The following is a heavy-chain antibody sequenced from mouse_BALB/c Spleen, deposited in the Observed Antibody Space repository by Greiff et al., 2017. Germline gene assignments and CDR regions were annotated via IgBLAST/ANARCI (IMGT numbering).Heavy chain of an antibody. V-gene: IGHV5-17*02. CDR3: ARSYGNYGDYYAMDY. CDR1: GFTFSSFG. D-gene: IGHD2-1*01. Sequence: EVKVVESGGGLVQPGGSRKLSCAASGFTFSSFGMNWVRQAPEKGLEWVAYISSGSSTIYYADTVKGRFTISRDNPKNTLFLQMTSLRSEDTAMYYCARSYGNYGDYYAMDYWGQGTSVTVSS. J-gene: IGHJ4*01. CDR2: ISSGSSTI.